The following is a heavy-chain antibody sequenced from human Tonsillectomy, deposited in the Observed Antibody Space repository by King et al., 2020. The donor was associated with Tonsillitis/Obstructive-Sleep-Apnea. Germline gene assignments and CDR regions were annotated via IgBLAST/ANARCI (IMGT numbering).Heavy chain of an antibody. V-gene: IGHV4-59*01. CDR3: ARGSLSDYYDSSRDFGY. CDR2: IYYSGST. CDR1: GGSISSYY. D-gene: IGHD3-22*01. J-gene: IGHJ4*02. Sequence: LQLQESGPGLVKPSETLSLTCTVSGGSISSYYWSWIRQPPGKGLEWIGYIYYSGSTNYNPSLKSRVTISVDTSKNQFSLKLSSVTAADTAVYYCARGSLSDYYDSSRDFGYWGQGTLVTVSS.